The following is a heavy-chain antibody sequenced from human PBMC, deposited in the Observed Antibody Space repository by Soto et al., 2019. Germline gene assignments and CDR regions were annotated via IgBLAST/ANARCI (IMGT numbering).Heavy chain of an antibody. Sequence: QLQLQESGSGLVKPSQTLSLTCAVSGGSVSSGGYCWSWIRQPPGKGLEWIGYIYHSGNTYYNPSVKSRVTISVDKSKNQFSLKLSSVPAADTAVYYCASGYFGSGSYVLDFWGQGTLVTVSS. CDR3: ASGYFGSGSYVLDF. V-gene: IGHV4-30-2*01. CDR2: IYHSGNT. D-gene: IGHD3-10*01. CDR1: GGSVSSGGYC. J-gene: IGHJ4*02.